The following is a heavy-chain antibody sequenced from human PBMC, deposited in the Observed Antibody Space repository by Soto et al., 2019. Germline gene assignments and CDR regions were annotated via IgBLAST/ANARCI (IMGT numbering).Heavy chain of an antibody. V-gene: IGHV1-18*04. CDR1: GYTSSDFG. Sequence: ASVKVSCKASGYTSSDFGISWVRQAPGQGLEWMGWVSGNNGASNPAPKVQGRITMTLDTSTGVSYMALRSLRSDDTAIYYCVRDQKYFRVNGNWFDSWGQGTLVTVSS. J-gene: IGHJ5*01. D-gene: IGHD2-2*01. CDR3: VRDQKYFRVNGNWFDS. CDR2: VSGNNGAS.